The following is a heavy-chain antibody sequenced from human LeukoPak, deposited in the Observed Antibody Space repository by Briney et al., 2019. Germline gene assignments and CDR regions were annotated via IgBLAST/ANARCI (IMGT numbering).Heavy chain of an antibody. J-gene: IGHJ3*02. D-gene: IGHD1-26*01. Sequence: ASVKVSCKASGYTFTSYDINWVRQAPGQGLEWMGIINPSGGSTSYAQKFQGRVTMTRDMSTSTVYMELSSLRSEDTAVYYCARDWGYSGSPSDAFDIWGQGTMVTVSS. CDR1: GYTFTSYD. CDR2: INPSGGST. CDR3: ARDWGYSGSPSDAFDI. V-gene: IGHV1-46*01.